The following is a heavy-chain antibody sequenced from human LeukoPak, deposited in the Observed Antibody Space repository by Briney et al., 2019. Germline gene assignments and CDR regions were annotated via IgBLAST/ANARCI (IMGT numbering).Heavy chain of an antibody. CDR3: ARSLSGTSDAFDI. V-gene: IGHV4-59*12. CDR2: IYYSGST. CDR1: GGSISSYY. J-gene: IGHJ3*02. D-gene: IGHD3-10*01. Sequence: PSETLSLTCTVSGGSISSYYWSWIRQPPGKGLEWLGYIYYSGSTNYNPSLKSRVTMSVDMSKNQFSLKLSSVTAADTAIYYCARSLSGTSDAFDIWGQGTMVTVSS.